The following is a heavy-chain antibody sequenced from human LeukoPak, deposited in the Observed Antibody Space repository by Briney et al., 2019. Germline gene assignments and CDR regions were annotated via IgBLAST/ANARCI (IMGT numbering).Heavy chain of an antibody. D-gene: IGHD1-1*01. J-gene: IGHJ4*02. Sequence: SCKASGGTFSSYAMHWVRQSPGKGLEWVAVISYDGSNKYYADSMKGRFTISRDNSKNTLYLQLNSLRGEDTAVYYCARDRYPSAREFDYWGQGTLVTVSS. CDR3: ARDRYPSAREFDY. CDR1: GGTFSSYA. CDR2: ISYDGSNK. V-gene: IGHV3-30-3*01.